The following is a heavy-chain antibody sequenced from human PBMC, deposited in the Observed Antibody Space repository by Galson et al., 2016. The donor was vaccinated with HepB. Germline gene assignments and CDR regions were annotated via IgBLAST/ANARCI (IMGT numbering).Heavy chain of an antibody. D-gene: IGHD2-2*01. CDR3: ARGDSLWGVPVPAATPFHY. V-gene: IGHV3-7*01. Sequence: SLRLSCAASGFTFSTYWMSWVRRAPGKGLEWVANIKQDGSEKYYVDSVKGRFTISRDNSKNTLFLQINSLRPEDTAVYYCARGDSLWGVPVPAATPFHYWGPGTLVIVSS. J-gene: IGHJ4*02. CDR1: GFTFSTYW. CDR2: IKQDGSEK.